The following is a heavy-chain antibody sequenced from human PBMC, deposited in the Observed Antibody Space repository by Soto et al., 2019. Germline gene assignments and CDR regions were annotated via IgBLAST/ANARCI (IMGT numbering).Heavy chain of an antibody. CDR3: AHGSGWLFDY. V-gene: IGHV2-5*01. D-gene: IGHD6-19*01. CDR2: LYWNDDN. J-gene: IGHJ4*02. CDR1: GFSLSTREVA. Sequence: QITLKESGPTLVKPTQTLTLTCTFSGFSLSTREVAVGWIRQPPGKALEWLALLYWNDDNRYSPSLRSRLTRTKEPSKTQVVLTMTNMDPVDTATYYCAHGSGWLFDYWRQGTLVTVS.